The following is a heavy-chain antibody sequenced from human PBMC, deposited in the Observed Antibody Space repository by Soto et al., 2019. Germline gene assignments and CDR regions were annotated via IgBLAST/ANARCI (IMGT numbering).Heavy chain of an antibody. V-gene: IGHV4-39*01. D-gene: IGHD3-3*02. Sequence: ASETLSLTCTVSDDSIISSDFYWGWVRQPPGKGLEWIGSIFYLGSSYYNPSLKSRVTMSVDTSKNQFSLRLRSVTAADTALYFCARHSLALRKNNWFDPWGQGIMVTVSS. CDR3: ARHSLALRKNNWFDP. J-gene: IGHJ5*02. CDR2: IFYLGSS. CDR1: DDSIISSDFY.